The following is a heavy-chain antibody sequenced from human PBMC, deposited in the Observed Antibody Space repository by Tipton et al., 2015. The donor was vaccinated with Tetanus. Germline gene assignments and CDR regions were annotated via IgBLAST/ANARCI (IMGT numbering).Heavy chain of an antibody. CDR3: ATRGCRGGTCYISPNYGMDV. Sequence: SLRLSCVASGFTFSNYAMNWVRQAPGKGLEWVSSIGTSASNTYYADSVKGRCTISRDNSKNTVVLHETSLRDEDTAVYYCATRGCRGGTCYISPNYGMDVWGQGTTVTVSS. D-gene: IGHD2-15*01. J-gene: IGHJ6*02. CDR1: GFTFSNYA. V-gene: IGHV3-23*01. CDR2: IGTSASNT.